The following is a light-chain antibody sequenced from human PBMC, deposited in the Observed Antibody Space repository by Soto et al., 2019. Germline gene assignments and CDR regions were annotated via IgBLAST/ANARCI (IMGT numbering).Light chain of an antibody. J-gene: IGKJ1*01. CDR2: AAS. Sequence: PSSXSASLGGIVTITCRSSQSISNYLHWYQQKPGKAPKLLIFAASSLQSGVSSRFSGSGSGTDSALTISSLQPEDFANYYCQQGYNIPRTFGEGTKVDI. V-gene: IGKV1-39*01. CDR3: QQGYNIPRT. CDR1: QSISNY.